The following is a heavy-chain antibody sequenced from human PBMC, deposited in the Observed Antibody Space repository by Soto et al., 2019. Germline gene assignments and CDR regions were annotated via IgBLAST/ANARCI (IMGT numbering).Heavy chain of an antibody. D-gene: IGHD6-19*01. Sequence: AGGSLRLSCAASGFTFSSNGMHWVRQAPGKGLEWVAGIRYDGSNKYHADSVKGRFTISRDNSKNTLYLQMNSLRAEDTAVYYCARWGYSGAWWVLDYWGQGTLVTVPQ. CDR2: IRYDGSNK. V-gene: IGHV3-33*01. CDR3: ARWGYSGAWWVLDY. CDR1: GFTFSSNG. J-gene: IGHJ4*02.